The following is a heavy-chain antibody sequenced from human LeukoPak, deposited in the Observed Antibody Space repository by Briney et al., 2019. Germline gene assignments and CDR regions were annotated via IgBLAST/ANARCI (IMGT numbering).Heavy chain of an antibody. CDR3: ARHSSYYGMDV. CDR1: GHSFTSYW. CDR2: IYPGDSDT. Sequence: GESLKISCQGSGHSFTSYWIAWVRQMPGRGLEWMGIIYPGDSDTRYTPSFQGQVIISADKSINTAYLQWSSLKASDTAMYYCARHSSYYGMDVWGQGTTVTVSS. V-gene: IGHV5-51*01. J-gene: IGHJ6*02.